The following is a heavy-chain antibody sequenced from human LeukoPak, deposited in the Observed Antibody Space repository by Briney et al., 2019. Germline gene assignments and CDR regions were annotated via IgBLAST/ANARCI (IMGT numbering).Heavy chain of an antibody. D-gene: IGHD3-3*01. J-gene: IGHJ5*02. CDR3: AREAGSKYYDFWSGYTNWFDP. V-gene: IGHV1-18*01. CDR1: GYTFTIYG. CDR2: ISTYNGNT. Sequence: ASVKVSCKASGYTFTIYGISWVRQAPGQGLEWMGWISTYNGNTNYAQKLQGRVTMTTDTSTSTAYMELRSLRSDDTAVYYCAREAGSKYYDFWSGYTNWFDPWGQGTLVTVSS.